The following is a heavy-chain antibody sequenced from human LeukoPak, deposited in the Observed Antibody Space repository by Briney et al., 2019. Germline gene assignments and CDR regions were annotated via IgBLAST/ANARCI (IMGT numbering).Heavy chain of an antibody. CDR1: GYTFTGYY. Sequence: ATVKVSCKASGYTFTGYYLHWVRQAPGQGPEWMGRINPNSGGTNYAQKFQGRVTMTRDTSISTTYMELSRLRSDDTAEYYCARALITISGVGGAFDIWGQGTMVTVPS. D-gene: IGHD3-3*01. CDR3: ARALITISGVGGAFDI. V-gene: IGHV1-2*02. CDR2: INPNSGGT. J-gene: IGHJ3*02.